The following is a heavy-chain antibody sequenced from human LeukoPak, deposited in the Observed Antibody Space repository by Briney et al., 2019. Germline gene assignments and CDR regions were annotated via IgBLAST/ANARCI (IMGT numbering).Heavy chain of an antibody. CDR2: MNPNSGNT. D-gene: IGHD2-15*01. J-gene: IGHJ4*02. Sequence: ASVKVSCKASGYTFTSYDINWVRQATGQGLKWMGWMNPNSGNTGYAQKFQGRVTMTRNTSISTAYMELSSLRSEDTAVYYCARAPSRYCSGGSCYSALVYFDYWGQGTLVTVSS. V-gene: IGHV1-8*01. CDR3: ARAPSRYCSGGSCYSALVYFDY. CDR1: GYTFTSYD.